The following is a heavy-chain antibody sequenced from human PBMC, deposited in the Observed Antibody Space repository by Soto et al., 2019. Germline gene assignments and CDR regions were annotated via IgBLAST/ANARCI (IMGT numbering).Heavy chain of an antibody. CDR3: ARSTYSGYYTAWFDP. CDR1: GGTFSSYA. V-gene: IGHV1-69*12. D-gene: IGHD3-3*01. CDR2: IIPIFGTA. J-gene: IGHJ5*02. Sequence: QVQLVQSGAGVKKPGSSVKVSCKASGGTFSSYAISWVRQAPGQGLEWMGGIIPIFGTANYAQKFQGRVTITADESTSTAYMELSSLRSEDTAVYYCARSTYSGYYTAWFDPWGQGTLVTVSS.